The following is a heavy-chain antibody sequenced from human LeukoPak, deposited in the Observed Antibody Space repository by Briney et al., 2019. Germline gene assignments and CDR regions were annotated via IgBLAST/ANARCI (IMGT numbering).Heavy chain of an antibody. J-gene: IGHJ6*02. D-gene: IGHD3-9*01. Sequence: GGSLRLSCAASGFTFSSYSMHWVRQAPGKGLEWVAVISSDGGNKYYADSVKGRFTISRDNSKNTLYLQMNSLRAEDTAVYYCARVNYDILTGYYRGYNYYGMDVWGQGTTVTVSS. CDR1: GFTFSSYS. V-gene: IGHV3-30-3*01. CDR2: ISSDGGNK. CDR3: ARVNYDILTGYYRGYNYYGMDV.